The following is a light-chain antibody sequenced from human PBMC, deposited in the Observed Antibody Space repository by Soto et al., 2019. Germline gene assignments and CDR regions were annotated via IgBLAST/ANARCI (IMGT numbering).Light chain of an antibody. V-gene: IGLV1-40*01. CDR1: SSNIAAGYD. J-gene: IGLJ1*01. Sequence: QSVLTPPHSVSGAPGQRATISCTWRSSNIAAGYDLHCYQQLPGTAPKLLMFANITRPSGVPNPFSGSKSDTLASLATTWLQADDEADYYCQSYDSSLSSHVLGPGTK. CDR3: QSYDSSLSSHV. CDR2: ANI.